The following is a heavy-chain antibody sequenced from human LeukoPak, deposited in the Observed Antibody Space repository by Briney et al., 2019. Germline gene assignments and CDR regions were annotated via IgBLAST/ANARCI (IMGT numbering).Heavy chain of an antibody. D-gene: IGHD1-14*01. V-gene: IGHV3-73*01. CDR3: TRAEPYYYYYMDV. J-gene: IGHJ6*03. Sequence: PGGSLRLSCAASGFTFSGSAMHWVRQASGKGLEWVGRIRSKANSYATAYAASVKCRFTISRDDSKNTAYLQMNSLKTEDTAVYYCTRAEPYYYYYMDVWGKGTTVTISS. CDR1: GFTFSGSA. CDR2: IRSKANSYAT.